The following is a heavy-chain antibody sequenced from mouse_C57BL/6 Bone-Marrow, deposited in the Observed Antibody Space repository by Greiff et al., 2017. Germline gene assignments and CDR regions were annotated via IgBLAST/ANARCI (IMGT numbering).Heavy chain of an antibody. V-gene: IGHV14-4*01. J-gene: IGHJ4*01. CDR2: FDPENGDT. CDR3: TTYSNYPLYYYAMDY. Sequence: EVHLVESGAELVRPGASVKLSCTASGFNIKDDYMHWVKQRPEQGLEWIGWFDPENGDTEYASQFQGKATITADTSSNTAYLQLSSLTSADTAVYYCTTYSNYPLYYYAMDYWGQGTSVTVSS. CDR1: GFNIKDDY. D-gene: IGHD2-5*01.